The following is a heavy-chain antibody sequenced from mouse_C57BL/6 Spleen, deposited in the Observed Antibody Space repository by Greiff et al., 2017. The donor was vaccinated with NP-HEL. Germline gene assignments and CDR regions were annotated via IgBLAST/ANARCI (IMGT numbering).Heavy chain of an antibody. V-gene: IGHV1-15*01. J-gene: IGHJ1*03. CDR1: GYTFTDYE. Sequence: VKLVESGAELVRPGASVTLSCKASGYTFTDYEMHWVKQTPVHGLEWIGAIDPETGGTAYNQKFKGKAILTADKSSSTAYMELRSLTSEDSAVYYCTRTTVPSVWGTGTTVTVSS. D-gene: IGHD1-1*01. CDR3: TRTTVPSV. CDR2: IDPETGGT.